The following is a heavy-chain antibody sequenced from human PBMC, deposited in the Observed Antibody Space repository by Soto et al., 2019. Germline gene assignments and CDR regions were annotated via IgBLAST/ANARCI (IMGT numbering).Heavy chain of an antibody. V-gene: IGHV4-61*08. D-gene: IGHD2-21*02. CDR1: GASISSGDYY. Sequence: SETLSLTCNVSGASISSGDYYWSWIRQPPGKGLEWIGYMYYTGSTAYNPSFKSRVTISVDTSKNQFSLKLNSVTAADTAVYYCARDLWGYCGTDCYPLDVWGQGTTVTVSS. CDR3: ARDLWGYCGTDCYPLDV. J-gene: IGHJ6*02. CDR2: MYYTGST.